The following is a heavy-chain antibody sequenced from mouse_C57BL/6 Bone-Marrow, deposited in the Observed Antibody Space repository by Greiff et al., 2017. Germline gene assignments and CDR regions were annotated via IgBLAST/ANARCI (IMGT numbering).Heavy chain of an antibody. CDR3: TRITTVVYYYAMDY. D-gene: IGHD1-1*01. Sequence: KLVESGEGLVKPGGSLKLSCAASGFTFSSYAMSWVRQTPEKRLEWVAYISSGGDYIYYADTVKGRFTISRDNARNTLYLQMSSLKSEDTAMYYCTRITTVVYYYAMDYWGQGTSVTVSS. V-gene: IGHV5-9-1*02. CDR2: ISSGGDYI. J-gene: IGHJ4*01. CDR1: GFTFSSYA.